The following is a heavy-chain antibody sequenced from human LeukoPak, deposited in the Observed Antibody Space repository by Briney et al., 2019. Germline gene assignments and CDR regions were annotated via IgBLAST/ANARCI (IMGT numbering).Heavy chain of an antibody. J-gene: IGHJ2*01. Sequence: SETLSLTCSVSGGSISSDSYYWSWIRQPAGKGLEWIGHIYTSGSTNYNPSLKSRVTISVDTSKNQFSLKLTSMTAADTAVYYCARHQFDLWGRGTLVTVSS. CDR1: GGSISSDSYY. V-gene: IGHV4-61*09. CDR3: ARHQFDL. CDR2: IYTSGST.